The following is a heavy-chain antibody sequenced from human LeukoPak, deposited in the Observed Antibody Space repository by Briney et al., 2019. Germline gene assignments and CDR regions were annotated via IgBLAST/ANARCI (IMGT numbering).Heavy chain of an antibody. Sequence: PSETLSLTCTVSGGSISSYYWSWIRQPQEGTGVDWVYLLQWEHQLQPLPQESSHISVDTSKNQFSLKLSSVTAADTAVYYCARVGNSYGLPKPFDYWGQGTLVTVSS. CDR1: GGSISSYY. CDR3: ARVGNSYGLPKPFDY. V-gene: IGHV4-59*01. CDR2: LLQWEH. J-gene: IGHJ4*02. D-gene: IGHD5-18*01.